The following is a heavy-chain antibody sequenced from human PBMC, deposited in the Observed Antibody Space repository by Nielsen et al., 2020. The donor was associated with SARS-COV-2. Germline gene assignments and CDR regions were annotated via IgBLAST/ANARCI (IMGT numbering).Heavy chain of an antibody. Sequence: GESLKISCEGSGYSFTDYWIGWVRQVPGKGLEWMGFIYPGDSDTRYSPSFQGQVTISVDKSISTAYLQWSSLKASDTAMYFCVRGYNYGYSGMDVWGQGTTVTVSS. D-gene: IGHD5-18*01. CDR2: IYPGDSDT. CDR1: GYSFTDYW. V-gene: IGHV5-51*01. J-gene: IGHJ6*02. CDR3: VRGYNYGYSGMDV.